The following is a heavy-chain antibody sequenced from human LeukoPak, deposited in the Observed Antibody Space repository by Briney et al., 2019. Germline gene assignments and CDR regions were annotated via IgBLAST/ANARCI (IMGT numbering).Heavy chain of an antibody. CDR3: ARVSPKTLRFDP. CDR1: GGSISSYY. D-gene: IGHD3-16*01. J-gene: IGHJ5*02. Sequence: SSETLSLTCTVSGGSISSYYWSWIRQPPGKGLEWIGYIYYSGSTNYNPSLKSRVTISVDTSKNQFSLKLSSVTAADTAVYYCARVSPKTLRFDPWGQGTLVTVSS. CDR2: IYYSGST. V-gene: IGHV4-59*01.